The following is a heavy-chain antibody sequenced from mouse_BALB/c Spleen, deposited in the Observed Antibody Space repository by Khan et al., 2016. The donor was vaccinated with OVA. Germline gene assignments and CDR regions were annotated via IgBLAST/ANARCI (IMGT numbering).Heavy chain of an antibody. Sequence: EVQLQESGPGLVKPSQSLSLTCTVTGYSITSDYAWNWIRQFPGNKLDWMGYISYSGRTSYNPSPKSRISITRDTSKNQFFLQLNSVTTEDTATYYCARSVTITTVVATDFDYWGQGTTLPVSS. CDR3: ARSVTITTVVATDFDY. D-gene: IGHD1-1*01. V-gene: IGHV3-2*02. CDR2: ISYSGRT. J-gene: IGHJ2*01. CDR1: GYSITSDYA.